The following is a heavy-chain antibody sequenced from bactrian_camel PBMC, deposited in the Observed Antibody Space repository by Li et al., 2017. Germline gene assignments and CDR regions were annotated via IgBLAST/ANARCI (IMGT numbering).Heavy chain of an antibody. CDR3: AAGFGSAAPTY. Sequence: QLVESGGGLVQPGGTLRLSRAASGFTFSSYTMTWVRQAPGKGLEWVSAINSDGGTTYYADSVKDRFTISRDNAKSTVYLQMNSLKPEDTAMYYCAAGFGSAAPTYWGQGTQVTVS. V-gene: IGHV3S40*01. CDR2: INSDGGTT. D-gene: IGHD2*01. J-gene: IGHJ4*01. CDR1: GFTFSSYT.